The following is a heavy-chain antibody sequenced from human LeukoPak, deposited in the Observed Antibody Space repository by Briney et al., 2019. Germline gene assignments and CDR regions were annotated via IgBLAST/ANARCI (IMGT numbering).Heavy chain of an antibody. CDR1: GYTFTSYG. D-gene: IGHD1-26*01. J-gene: IGHJ3*02. V-gene: IGHV1-18*01. CDR3: ARHREGGYYRRSFDI. Sequence: ASVKVSCKASGYTFTSYGISWVRQAPGQGLEWMGWISAYNGNTNYAQKLQGRVTMTTDTSTSTAYMELRSLRSDDTALYYCARHREGGYYRRSFDIWGQGTMVTVSS. CDR2: ISAYNGNT.